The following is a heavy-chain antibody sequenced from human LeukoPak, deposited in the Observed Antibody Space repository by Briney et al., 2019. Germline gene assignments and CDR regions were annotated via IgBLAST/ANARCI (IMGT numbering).Heavy chain of an antibody. D-gene: IGHD2-21*02. J-gene: IGHJ4*02. CDR1: GFTFSSYS. V-gene: IGHV3-48*01. CDR3: ARVPWGDFYFDY. CDR2: ISSTSETI. Sequence: GGSLRLSCAASGFTFSSYSMNWVRQAPGKGLEWVSYISSTSETIYYRDSVKGRITVSRDNAKNSLYLQMNSLRAEDTAVYYCARVPWGDFYFDYWGQGTLVTVSS.